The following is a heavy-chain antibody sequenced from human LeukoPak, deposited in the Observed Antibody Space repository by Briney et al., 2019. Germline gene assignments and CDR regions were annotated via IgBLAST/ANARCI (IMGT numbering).Heavy chain of an antibody. CDR3: ARDRLYCSGSSCHRGFDY. D-gene: IGHD2-15*01. V-gene: IGHV4-59*01. CDR2: ISYSGST. Sequence: SETLSLTCTVSGGSISSYYWSWIRQPPGKGLEWIGYISYSGSTNYNPPLKSRVTISVDTSKNQFSLKLSSVTAADTAVYYCARDRLYCSGSSCHRGFDYWGQGTLVTVSS. J-gene: IGHJ4*02. CDR1: GGSISSYY.